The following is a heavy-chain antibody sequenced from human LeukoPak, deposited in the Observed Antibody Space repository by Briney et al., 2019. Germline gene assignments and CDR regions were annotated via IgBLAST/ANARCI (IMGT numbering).Heavy chain of an antibody. Sequence: SETLSLTCAVYGGSFSGYYWSWIRQPPGKGLEWIGEINHSGSTNYNPSLKSRVTISVDTSKNQFSLKLSSVTAADTAVYYCARGQYSSGWSTENVYYYYGMDVWGQGTTVTVSS. V-gene: IGHV4-34*01. J-gene: IGHJ6*02. D-gene: IGHD6-19*01. CDR3: ARGQYSSGWSTENVYYYYGMDV. CDR2: INHSGST. CDR1: GGSFSGYY.